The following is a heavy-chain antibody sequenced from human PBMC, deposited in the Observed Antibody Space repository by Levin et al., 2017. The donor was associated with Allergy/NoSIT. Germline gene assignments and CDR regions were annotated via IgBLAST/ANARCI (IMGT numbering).Heavy chain of an antibody. CDR2: IYPGDSDT. V-gene: IGHV5-51*01. Sequence: GESLKISCKGSGYSFTSYWIGWVRQMPGKGLEWMGIIYPGDSDTRYSPSFQGQVTISADKPISTAYLQWSSLKASDTAMYYCARRLVVPAARGYYFDYWGQGTLVTVSS. CDR1: GYSFTSYW. J-gene: IGHJ4*02. CDR3: ARRLVVPAARGYYFDY. D-gene: IGHD2-2*01.